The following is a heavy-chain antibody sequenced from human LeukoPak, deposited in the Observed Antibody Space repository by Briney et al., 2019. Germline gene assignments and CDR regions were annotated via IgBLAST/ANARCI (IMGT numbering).Heavy chain of an antibody. V-gene: IGHV3-7*05. J-gene: IGHJ4*02. D-gene: IGHD6-13*01. Sequence: GGSLILSCAASGFTFSSYWMSWVRQAPGKGLEWVANIKQDGSEKYYLDSVKDRFTISRDNAKNSLYLQMNSLRAEDTAVYYCARDRLIAAAGTGFDYWGQGTLVTVSS. CDR1: GFTFSSYW. CDR3: ARDRLIAAAGTGFDY. CDR2: IKQDGSEK.